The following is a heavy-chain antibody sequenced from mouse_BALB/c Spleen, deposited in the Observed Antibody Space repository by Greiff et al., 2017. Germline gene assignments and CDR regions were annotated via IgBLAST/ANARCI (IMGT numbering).Heavy chain of an antibody. V-gene: IGHV5-17*02. CDR3: ARPEGRGYVVDY. CDR1: GFTFSSFG. D-gene: IGHD2-2*01. Sequence: EVQGVASGGGLVQPGGSRKLSCAASGFTFSSFGLHWVRQAPEKGLEWVAYISSGSSTIYYADTVKGRFTISRDNPKNTLFLQMTSLRSDYTAMYYCARPEGRGYVVDYWGQGTSVTVGS. CDR2: ISSGSSTI. J-gene: IGHJ4*01.